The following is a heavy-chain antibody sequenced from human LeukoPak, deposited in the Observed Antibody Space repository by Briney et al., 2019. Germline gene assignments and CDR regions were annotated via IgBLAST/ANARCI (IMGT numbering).Heavy chain of an antibody. J-gene: IGHJ4*02. D-gene: IGHD1-26*01. V-gene: IGHV3-15*01. CDR1: GFTFSSYW. CDR3: TAIVGATDY. CDR2: IKSKIDGGTT. Sequence: PGGSLRLSCAASGFTFSSYWMSWVRQAPGKGLEWVGRIKSKIDGGTTDYAAPVKGRFTISRDDSKNTLYLQMNSLKTEDTAVYYCTAIVGATDYWGQGTLVTVSS.